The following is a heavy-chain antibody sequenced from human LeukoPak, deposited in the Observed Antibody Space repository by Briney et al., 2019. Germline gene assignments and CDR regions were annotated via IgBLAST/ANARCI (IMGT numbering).Heavy chain of an antibody. Sequence: SQTLSLTCTVSGVSITSFYWSWIRQPPGKGLEWIGYIYFSGSTNYNPSLKSRVTVSLDTTKNQVSLKLSSVSAADTAVYYCASTGYCIGGSCYSNYFDHWGQGTLVTVSS. CDR3: ASTGYCIGGSCYSNYFDH. V-gene: IGHV4-59*08. J-gene: IGHJ4*02. D-gene: IGHD2-15*01. CDR2: IYFSGST. CDR1: GVSITSFY.